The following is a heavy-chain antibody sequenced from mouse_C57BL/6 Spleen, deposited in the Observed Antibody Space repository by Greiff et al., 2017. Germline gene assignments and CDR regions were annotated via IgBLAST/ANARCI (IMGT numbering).Heavy chain of an antibody. V-gene: IGHV5-9-1*02. CDR3: TRGYGSSVFAY. CDR2: ISSDGDYS. D-gene: IGHD1-1*01. Sequence: EVQLVESGAGLVKPGGSLKLSCAASGFTFSSYAMSWVRQTPEKRLEWIAYISSDGDYSYYADTVKGRFTISRDNSRNTQYLQMSSLKSEDTAMEYCTRGYGSSVFAYWGQGTLVTVSA. J-gene: IGHJ3*01. CDR1: GFTFSSYA.